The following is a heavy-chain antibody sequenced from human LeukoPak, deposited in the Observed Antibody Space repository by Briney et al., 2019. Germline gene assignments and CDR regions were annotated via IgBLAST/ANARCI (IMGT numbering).Heavy chain of an antibody. Sequence: GASVKVSCKASGYTFTSYGISWVRQAPGQGLEWMGWISAYNGNTNYAQKLQGRVTMTTDTSTSTAYMELRSLRSDDTAVYYCAREERITHDYGDYAGSMDVWGKGTTVTISS. CDR1: GYTFTSYG. CDR2: ISAYNGNT. V-gene: IGHV1-18*01. D-gene: IGHD4-17*01. J-gene: IGHJ6*04. CDR3: AREERITHDYGDYAGSMDV.